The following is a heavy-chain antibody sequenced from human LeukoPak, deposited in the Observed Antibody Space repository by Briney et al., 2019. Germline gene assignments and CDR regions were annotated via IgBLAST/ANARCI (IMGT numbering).Heavy chain of an antibody. Sequence: GGSLRLSCAVSGFRDNDYYTSWVRQAPGKGLEWVALIRGSGDTFYGDSVKGRFTISRDDSKNTVYLRMNSLRVEDTAVYFCARDRAATRDWVEFDPWGEGTLVTVSS. D-gene: IGHD2-21*01. CDR3: ARDRAATRDWVEFDP. CDR1: GFRDNDYY. J-gene: IGHJ5*02. CDR2: IRGSGDT. V-gene: IGHV3-66*01.